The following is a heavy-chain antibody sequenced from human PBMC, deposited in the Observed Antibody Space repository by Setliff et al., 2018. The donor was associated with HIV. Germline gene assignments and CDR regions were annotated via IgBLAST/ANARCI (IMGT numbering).Heavy chain of an antibody. J-gene: IGHJ5*02. Sequence: SETLSLTCTVSGGYISSGSHYWRWIRQPAGKGLEWIGHIYTSGFSNYNPSLKSRVTISVDTSENQVSLRLSSVTAADTAVYYCARDLGGSLVRGWFDPWGQGTLVTVSS. CDR2: IYTSGFS. CDR1: GGYISSGSHY. V-gene: IGHV4-61*09. D-gene: IGHD3-16*01. CDR3: ARDLGGSLVRGWFDP.